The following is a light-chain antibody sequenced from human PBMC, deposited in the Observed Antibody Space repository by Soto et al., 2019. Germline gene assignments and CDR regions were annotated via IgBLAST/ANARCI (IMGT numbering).Light chain of an antibody. CDR2: DVS. J-gene: IGLJ1*01. V-gene: IGLV2-11*01. CDR3: CSYAGSYTLV. Sequence: QSALTQPRSVSGSPGQSVTISCTGTSSDVGGYNYVSWYQQHPGKAPKLMIYDVSKRPSGVPDRFSDSKSGNTASLTISGLQAEDEADYYCCSYAGSYTLVFGTGTKVTVL. CDR1: SSDVGGYNY.